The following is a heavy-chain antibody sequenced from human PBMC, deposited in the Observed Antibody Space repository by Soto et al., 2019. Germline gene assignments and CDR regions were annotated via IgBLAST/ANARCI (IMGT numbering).Heavy chain of an antibody. Sequence: SETLSLTCTVSGGSISSYYWSWIRQPPGKGLEWIGYIYYSGSTNYNPSLKSRVTISVDTSKNQFSLKLSSVTAADTAVYYCAILQSELSGYYYYYMDVWGKGTTVTVSS. CDR1: GGSISSYY. D-gene: IGHD3-16*02. J-gene: IGHJ6*03. CDR3: AILQSELSGYYYYYMDV. CDR2: IYYSGST. V-gene: IGHV4-59*08.